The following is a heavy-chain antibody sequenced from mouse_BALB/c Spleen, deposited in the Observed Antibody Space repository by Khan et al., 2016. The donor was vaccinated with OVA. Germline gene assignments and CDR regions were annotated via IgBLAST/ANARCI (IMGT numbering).Heavy chain of an antibody. V-gene: IGHV5-6*01. Sequence: EVELVESGGDLVKPGGSLKLSCAASGFTFSSFGMSWISQTPDKRLEWVATISSGGSYTYYPDSVKGRFTISRDNAKNTLYLQMSSLKSEDTAMYYCARQYSNSFIEYWGQGTTLTVSS. D-gene: IGHD2-5*01. J-gene: IGHJ2*01. CDR2: ISSGGSYT. CDR1: GFTFSSFG. CDR3: ARQYSNSFIEY.